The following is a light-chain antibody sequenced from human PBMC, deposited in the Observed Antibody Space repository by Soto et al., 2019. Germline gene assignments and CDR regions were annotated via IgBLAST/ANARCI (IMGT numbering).Light chain of an antibody. CDR1: SSDVGGYNY. J-gene: IGLJ2*01. CDR2: DVS. Sequence: QSVLTQPRSVSGSPGQSVTISCTGTSSDVGGYNYVSWYQQHPGKAPKLMIYDVSKRPSGVPDRFSGSKSGNTASLTISGRQAEDEADDYCCSYAGSYTVVFGGGTKLTVL. CDR3: CSYAGSYTVV. V-gene: IGLV2-11*01.